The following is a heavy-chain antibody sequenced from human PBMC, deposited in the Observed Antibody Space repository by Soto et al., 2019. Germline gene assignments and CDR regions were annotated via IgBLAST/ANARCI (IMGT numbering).Heavy chain of an antibody. V-gene: IGHV1-69*08. J-gene: IGHJ5*01. CDR2: IIPILGTI. CDR3: ARGGIVVMTTILEVQNKWFDS. CDR1: GGTFSSYS. Sequence: QVQLVQSGAEVKRPGSSVKVSCKPSGGTFSSYSFNWVRQAPGQGLEWMGKIIPILGTINYAQKFQGRVTIIADKSTSTAYMELSSLRSEDTAVYYCARGGIVVMTTILEVQNKWFDSWGQGTVVTVSS. D-gene: IGHD2-21*02.